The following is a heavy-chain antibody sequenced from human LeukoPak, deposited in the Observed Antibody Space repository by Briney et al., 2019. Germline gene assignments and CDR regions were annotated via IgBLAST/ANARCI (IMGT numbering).Heavy chain of an antibody. CDR1: GYSISSSNW. CDR3: ARSLDYYDSRGAFDI. V-gene: IGHV4-28*01. CDR2: IYYSGST. J-gene: IGHJ3*02. Sequence: PSETLSLTCAVSGYSISSSNWWGWIRQPPGQGLEWIGYIYYSGSTYYNPSLKSRVTMSVDTSKNQFSLKLSSVTAVDTAVYYCARSLDYYDSRGAFDIWGQGTMVTVSS. D-gene: IGHD3-22*01.